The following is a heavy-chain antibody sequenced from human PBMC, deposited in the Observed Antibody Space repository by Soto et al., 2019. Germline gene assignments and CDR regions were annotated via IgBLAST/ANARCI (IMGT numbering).Heavy chain of an antibody. V-gene: IGHV3-30*18. CDR3: AKAMDLAGVYYYYGMDV. D-gene: IGHD2-15*01. J-gene: IGHJ6*02. CDR2: ISYDGSNK. CDR1: GFTFSSYG. Sequence: PGGSLRLSCASSGFTFSSYGMHWVRQAPGKGLEWVAVISYDGSNKYYADSVKGRFTISRDNSKNTLYLQMNSLRAEDTAVYYCAKAMDLAGVYYYYGMDVWGQGTTVTVSS.